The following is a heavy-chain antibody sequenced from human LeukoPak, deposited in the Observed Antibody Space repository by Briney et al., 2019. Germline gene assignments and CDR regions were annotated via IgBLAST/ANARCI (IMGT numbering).Heavy chain of an antibody. Sequence: SVKVSCKASGGTFSSYAISWVRQAPGQGLEWMGGIIPIFGTANYAQKFQGRVTITADKSTSTAYMELSSLRSEDTAVYYCARDTSSGGDGYFDYWGQGTLVTVSS. CDR1: GGTFSSYA. CDR3: ARDTSSGGDGYFDY. CDR2: IIPIFGTA. D-gene: IGHD6-19*01. J-gene: IGHJ4*02. V-gene: IGHV1-69*06.